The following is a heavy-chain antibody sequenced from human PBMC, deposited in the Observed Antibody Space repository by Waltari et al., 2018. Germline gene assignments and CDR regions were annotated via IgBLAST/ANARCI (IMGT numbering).Heavy chain of an antibody. CDR2: MIHSGGT. CDR3: AGDMVQGENGMDV. D-gene: IGHD3-10*01. Sequence: QVQLQESGPGLVKSSETLTLTCAISGDSIRRDFYWGWIRQPPGKGLEWIGSMIHSGGTYHNPSLKGRVTMIIDTPKNQFSLRLSSVTAADTAVYYGAGDMVQGENGMDVWGQGTTVIVSS. CDR1: GDSIRRDFY. J-gene: IGHJ6*02. V-gene: IGHV4-38-2*02.